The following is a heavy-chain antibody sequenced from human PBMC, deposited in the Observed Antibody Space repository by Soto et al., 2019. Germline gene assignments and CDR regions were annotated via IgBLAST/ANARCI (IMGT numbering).Heavy chain of an antibody. Sequence: EVQLVESGGDLVQPGGSLRLSCAASGFTFSSHWMRWVRQAPGKGLEWVANINQDGSEKYYVDSVKGRFTISRDNAKNSLYLQMNSLRAEDTAVYYCARVGKIAARDYWGQGTLVTVSS. J-gene: IGHJ4*02. V-gene: IGHV3-7*01. CDR1: GFTFSSHW. D-gene: IGHD6-6*01. CDR2: INQDGSEK. CDR3: ARVGKIAARDY.